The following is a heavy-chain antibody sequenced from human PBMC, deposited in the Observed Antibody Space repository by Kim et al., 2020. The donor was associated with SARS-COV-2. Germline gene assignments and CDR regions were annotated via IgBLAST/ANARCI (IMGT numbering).Heavy chain of an antibody. CDR2: INHSGST. D-gene: IGHD2-15*01. CDR3: ARGSDVMGYCSGGSCYYDAFDI. Sequence: SETLSLTCAVYGGSFSGYYWSWIRQPPGKGLEWIGEINHSGSTNYNPSIKSRVTISVDTSKNQFSLKLSSVTAADTAVYYCARGSDVMGYCSGGSCYYDAFDIWGQGTMVTVSS. J-gene: IGHJ3*02. V-gene: IGHV4-34*01. CDR1: GGSFSGYY.